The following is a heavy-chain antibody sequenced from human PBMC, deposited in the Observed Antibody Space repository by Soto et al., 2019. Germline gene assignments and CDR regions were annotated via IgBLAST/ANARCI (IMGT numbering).Heavy chain of an antibody. D-gene: IGHD6-13*01. CDR3: ARDIEKEQQLVPDY. V-gene: IGHV3-30-3*01. J-gene: IGHJ4*02. CDR2: ISYDGSNK. Sequence: ESGGGVVQPGRSLRLSCAASGFTFSSYAMHWVRQAPGKGLEWVAVISYDGSNKYYADSVKGRFTISRDNSKNTLYLQMNSLRAEDTAVYYCARDIEKEQQLVPDYWGQGTLVTVSS. CDR1: GFTFSSYA.